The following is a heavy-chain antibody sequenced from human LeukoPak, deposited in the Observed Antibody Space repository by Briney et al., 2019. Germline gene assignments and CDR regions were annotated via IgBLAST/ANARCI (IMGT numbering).Heavy chain of an antibody. CDR3: ATRGYYYVSDY. CDR1: GGSFSGYY. D-gene: IGHD3-22*01. J-gene: IGHJ4*02. Sequence: SETLSLTCAVYGGSFSGYYWIWIRQSPGKGLEWIGEINGSGSINYNPSLKSRVTISVDASKNQFSLKLSSVTAADTAVYYCATRGYYYVSDYWGQGTLVTVSS. CDR2: INGSGSI. V-gene: IGHV4-34*01.